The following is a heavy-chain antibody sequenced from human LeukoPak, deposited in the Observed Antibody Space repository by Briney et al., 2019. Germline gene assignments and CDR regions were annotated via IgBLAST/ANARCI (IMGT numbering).Heavy chain of an antibody. J-gene: IGHJ5*02. CDR3: ARRDCGSGTPGWFDP. Sequence: PSETLSLTCSVSGGSISGSTYYWGWIRQPPGKGLECIGSIYYSGSTYYNPSLRSRVTISVDTSKNQFSLKLSSVTAADTAVYYCARRDCGSGTPGWFDPWGQGTLVTVSS. V-gene: IGHV4-39*01. CDR2: IYYSGST. CDR1: GGSISGSTYY. D-gene: IGHD3-10*01.